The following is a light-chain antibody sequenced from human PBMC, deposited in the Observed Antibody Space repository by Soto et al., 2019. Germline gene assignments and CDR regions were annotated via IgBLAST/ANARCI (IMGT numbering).Light chain of an antibody. J-gene: IGKJ1*01. CDR3: QQRSNWPWT. CDR1: QGISSY. Sequence: DIPLTQSPSFLSASLGDRVTITCGASQGISSYLAWYQKKPGKAPKLLMYAASNRATGIPARFSGSGSGTDFNLTISSLETEDFAVYYCQQRSNWPWTFGQGTKVDI. V-gene: IGKV1-9*01. CDR2: AAS.